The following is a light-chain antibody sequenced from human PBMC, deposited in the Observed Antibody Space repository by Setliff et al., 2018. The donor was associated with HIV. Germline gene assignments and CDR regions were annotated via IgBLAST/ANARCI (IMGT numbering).Light chain of an antibody. Sequence: QSVLTQPASVSGSPGQSITISCSGTSSDVGGYNYVAWYQQHPGKAPKLMIYEVSYRPSGVSNRFSGSKSGTSASLAITGLQAEDEAHYYCQAYDSNLSGLWVFGGGTKVTVL. CDR1: SSDVGGYNY. V-gene: IGLV2-14*01. CDR3: QAYDSNLSGLWV. J-gene: IGLJ3*02. CDR2: EVS.